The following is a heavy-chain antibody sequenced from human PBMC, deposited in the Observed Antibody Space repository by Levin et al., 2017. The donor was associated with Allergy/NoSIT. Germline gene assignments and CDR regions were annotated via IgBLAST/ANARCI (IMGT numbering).Heavy chain of an antibody. J-gene: IGHJ4*02. CDR3: AKRESESYPIDS. CDR2: ITWSGAYT. CDR1: GITLRNYA. Sequence: GGSLRLSCVGSGITLRNYAMNWVRQVPGKGLEWVSAITWSGAYTFYADSVKGRFTISRDDSKNTLFMEMNSLRAEDTAIYYCAKRESESYPIDSWGQGSLVTVAS. D-gene: IGHD1-26*01. V-gene: IGHV3-23*01.